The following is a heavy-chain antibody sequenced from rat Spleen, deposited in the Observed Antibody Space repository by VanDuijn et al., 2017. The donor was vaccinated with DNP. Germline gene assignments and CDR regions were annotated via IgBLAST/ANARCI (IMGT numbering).Heavy chain of an antibody. CDR3: ASYYYISYISYAMDA. CDR1: GYSITSSYG. CDR2: INSAGST. V-gene: IGHV3-3*01. J-gene: IGHJ4*01. Sequence: EVQLQESGPGLVKPSQSLSLTCSVTGYSITSSYGWNWIRKFPGNKLEWMGSINSAGSTNYNPSLKSRVSITRDTSKNQFFLQVNSVTTEDTATYYCASYYYISYISYAMDAWGQGTSVTVSS. D-gene: IGHD1-2*01.